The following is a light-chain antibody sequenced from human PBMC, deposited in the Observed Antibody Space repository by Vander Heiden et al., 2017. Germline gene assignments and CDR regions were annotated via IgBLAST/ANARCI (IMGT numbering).Light chain of an antibody. CDR1: SSNIGDNY. CDR3: GTWDSSLSSGV. Sequence: QPVLTQPPSVSAAPGQKVTISCSGSSSNIGDNYVSWLQQLPGTAPKVLIFENNRRPSGIPDRFSGSKSGTSATLGITGLQTGDEADYYCGTWDSSLSSGVFGSGTKVTVL. CDR2: ENN. V-gene: IGLV1-51*01. J-gene: IGLJ1*01.